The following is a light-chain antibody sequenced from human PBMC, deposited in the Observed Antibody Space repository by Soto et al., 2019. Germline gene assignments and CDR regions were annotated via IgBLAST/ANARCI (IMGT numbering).Light chain of an antibody. CDR3: QSADSSGTYVV. Sequence: SYELTQTPSVSVSPGQTARITCSGDALPKQYAYWYQQKPGQAPVLVNYKDSERPSGIPERFSGSSSGTTVTLTISGVQAEDEADYYCQSADSSGTYVVFGGGTKVTVL. J-gene: IGLJ2*01. CDR1: ALPKQY. CDR2: KDS. V-gene: IGLV3-25*03.